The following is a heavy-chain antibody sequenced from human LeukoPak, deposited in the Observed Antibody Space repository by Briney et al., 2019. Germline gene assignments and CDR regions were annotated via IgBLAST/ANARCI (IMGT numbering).Heavy chain of an antibody. CDR2: ISAYNGNT. V-gene: IGHV1-18*01. D-gene: IGHD6-19*01. CDR1: GYTFTSYG. CDR3: ARVSPPPYAAVAEIYYYGMDV. J-gene: IGHJ6*02. Sequence: ASVKVSCKASGYTFTSYGISWVRQAPGQGLEWMGWISAYNGNTNYAQKLQGRVTMTTDTSTSTAYMELRSLRSDDRAVYYCARVSPPPYAAVAEIYYYGMDVWGQGTTVTVSS.